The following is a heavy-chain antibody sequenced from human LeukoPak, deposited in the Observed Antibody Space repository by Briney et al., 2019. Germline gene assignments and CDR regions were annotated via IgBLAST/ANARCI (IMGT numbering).Heavy chain of an antibody. Sequence: ASVKVSCKASGYTFTSYYMHWVRQAPGQGLEWMGIINPSGGGTNYAQKFQGRVTMTRDTSISTAYMELSRLRSDDMAVYYCARDGGSYSGFDYWGQGTLVTVSS. J-gene: IGHJ4*02. CDR2: INPSGGGT. V-gene: IGHV1-2*02. CDR3: ARDGGSYSGFDY. CDR1: GYTFTSYY. D-gene: IGHD1-26*01.